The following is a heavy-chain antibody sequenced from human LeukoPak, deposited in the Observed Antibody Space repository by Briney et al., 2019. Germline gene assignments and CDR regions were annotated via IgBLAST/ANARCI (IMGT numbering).Heavy chain of an antibody. CDR2: ITSTSTTI. CDR3: ARDHVRYGQRAFDA. CDR1: GGSISSSS. V-gene: IGHV3-48*01. D-gene: IGHD3-9*01. J-gene: IGHJ3*01. Sequence: ETLSLTCTVSGGSISSSSYYWGWIRQPPGKGLEWISHITSTSTTIYYAGSVKGRFTISRDSAKNSLYLQMNSLSAEDTAVFYCARDHVRYGQRAFDAWGQGTMVTVSS.